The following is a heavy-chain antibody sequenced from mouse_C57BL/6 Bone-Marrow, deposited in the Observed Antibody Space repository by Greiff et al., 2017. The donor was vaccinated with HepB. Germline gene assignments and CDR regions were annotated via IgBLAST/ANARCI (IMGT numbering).Heavy chain of an antibody. CDR3: TRDGLWLRRYFDV. CDR1: GFTFSSYA. J-gene: IGHJ1*03. D-gene: IGHD2-2*01. V-gene: IGHV5-9-1*02. CDR2: ISSGGDYI. Sequence: EVQRVESGEGLVKPGGSLKLSCAASGFTFSSYAMSWVRQTPEKRLEWVAYISSGGDYIYYADTVKGRFTISRDNARNTLYLQMSSLKSEDTAMYYCTRDGLWLRRYFDVWGTGTTVTVSS.